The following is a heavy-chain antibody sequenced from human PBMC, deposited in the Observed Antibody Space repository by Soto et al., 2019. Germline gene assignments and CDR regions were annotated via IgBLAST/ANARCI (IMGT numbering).Heavy chain of an antibody. V-gene: IGHV1-69*13. Sequence: SVKVSCKASGGTFSSYAISWVRQAPGQGLEWMGGIIPIFGTANYAQKFQGRVTITADESTSTAYMELSSLRSEDTAVYYCAGVSSSARDAFDIWGQGTMVTVSS. CDR2: IIPIFGTA. D-gene: IGHD6-6*01. J-gene: IGHJ3*02. CDR1: GGTFSSYA. CDR3: AGVSSSARDAFDI.